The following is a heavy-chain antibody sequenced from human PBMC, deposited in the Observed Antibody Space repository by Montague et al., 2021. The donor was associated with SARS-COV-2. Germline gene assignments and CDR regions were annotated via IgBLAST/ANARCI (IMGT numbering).Heavy chain of an antibody. J-gene: IGHJ4*02. CDR1: GASSSNYY. CDR2: INHSGYT. Sequence: SETLSLTCAVYGASSSNYYWSWIRQSPGKGPEWVGEINHSGYTDXXPSLESRLTISLDSSKKQFSLKMTSVTAADTAIYYCASAPRYSFGFWAYWGQGTLVSVSS. D-gene: IGHD5-12*01. V-gene: IGHV4-34*01. CDR3: ASAPRYSFGFWAY.